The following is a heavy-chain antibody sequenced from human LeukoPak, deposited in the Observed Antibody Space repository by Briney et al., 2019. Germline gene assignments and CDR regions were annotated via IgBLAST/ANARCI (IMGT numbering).Heavy chain of an antibody. CDR2: ISTSGSTT. Sequence: PGGSLTLSCAASGFTFSDYEINWVRQAPGKGLEWVSCISTSGSTTYYADSVKGRFTISRNNAKNSLFLQMNTLTVEDTAVYSCARGALHVFDYWGQGTPVTVSS. J-gene: IGHJ4*02. CDR1: GFTFSDYE. CDR3: ARGALHVFDY. D-gene: IGHD3-10*02. V-gene: IGHV3-48*03.